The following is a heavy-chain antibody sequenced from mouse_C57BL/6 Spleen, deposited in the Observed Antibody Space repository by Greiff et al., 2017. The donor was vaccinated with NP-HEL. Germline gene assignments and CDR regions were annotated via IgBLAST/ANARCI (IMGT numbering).Heavy chain of an antibody. D-gene: IGHD4-1*01. V-gene: IGHV1-61*01. CDR1: GYTFTSYW. J-gene: IGHJ3*01. Sequence: VQLQQPGAELVRPGSSVKLSCKASGYTFTSYWMDWVKQRPGQGLEWIGNIYPSDSETHYNQKFKDKATLTVDKSSSTAYMQLSSLTSEDSAVYYCARSLTGTEGFAYWGQGTLVTVSA. CDR3: ARSLTGTEGFAY. CDR2: IYPSDSET.